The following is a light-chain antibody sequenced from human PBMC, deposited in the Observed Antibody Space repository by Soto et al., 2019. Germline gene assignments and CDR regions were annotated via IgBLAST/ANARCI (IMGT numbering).Light chain of an antibody. V-gene: IGLV2-14*01. CDR2: ASS. CDR1: SSDVGSYNY. J-gene: IGLJ1*01. Sequence: QSALTQPASVSGSPGQSITISCTGTSSDVGSYNYVSWYQHHPGKAPRLMIYASSNRPSGVSHRFSGSRSGNTASLTISGLQAEDEADYYCSSYTRGSTLYVFGTGTRSPS. CDR3: SSYTRGSTLYV.